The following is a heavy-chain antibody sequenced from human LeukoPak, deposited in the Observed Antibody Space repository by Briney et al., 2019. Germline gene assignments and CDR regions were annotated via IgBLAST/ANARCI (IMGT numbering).Heavy chain of an antibody. J-gene: IGHJ4*02. V-gene: IGHV1-24*01. CDR3: ASETSATTFGY. CDR2: FDPEDDER. Sequence: TSVKVSCKASGFTFTSSAVHWVRQPPGKGLEWIGGFDPEDDERIYAQKFQGRVTMTEDTSTDTAYMELSSLRSEDTAVYYCASETSATTFGYWGQGTLVTVSS. D-gene: IGHD4-17*01. CDR1: GFTFTSSA.